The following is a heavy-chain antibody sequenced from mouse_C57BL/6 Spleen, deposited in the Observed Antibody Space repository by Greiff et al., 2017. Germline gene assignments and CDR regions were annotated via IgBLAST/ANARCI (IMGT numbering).Heavy chain of an antibody. V-gene: IGHV5-6*03. CDR2: ISSGGSYT. Sequence: EVMLVESGGGLVKPGGSLKLSCAASGFTFTSYGMSWVRQTPDQRLEWVGTISSGGSYTYYPDSVKGRFTISRDNAKNTLYLQMSSLKSEDTAMYYCARHRDTRVVNWYFDVWGTGTTVTVSS. CDR3: ARHRDTRVVNWYFDV. D-gene: IGHD1-1*01. CDR1: GFTFTSYG. J-gene: IGHJ1*03.